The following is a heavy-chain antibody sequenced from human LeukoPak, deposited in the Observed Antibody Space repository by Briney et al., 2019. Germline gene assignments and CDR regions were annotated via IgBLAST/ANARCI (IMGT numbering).Heavy chain of an antibody. CDR3: ATELRWKDH. J-gene: IGHJ4*02. V-gene: IGHV1-18*01. CDR2: ISAYNGNA. Sequence: ASVKVSCKASGYTFTNYGISWVRQAPGQGLEWMGWISAYNGNANYAQKLQGRVTMTTDTSTSTAYMELSSLTSEDTAVYYCATELRWKDHWGQGTLVTVSS. D-gene: IGHD4-23*01. CDR1: GYTFTNYG.